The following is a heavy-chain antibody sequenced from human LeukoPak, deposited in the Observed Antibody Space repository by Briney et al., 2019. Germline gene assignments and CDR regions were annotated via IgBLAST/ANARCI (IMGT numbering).Heavy chain of an antibody. CDR2: ISYDGSNK. CDR3: AKDSDMITHSDY. Sequence: PGRSLRLSCAASGFTFSSYAMHWVRQAPGKGLEWVAVISYDGSNKYYADSVKGRFTISRDNSKNTLYLQMNSLRAEDTAVYYCAKDSDMITHSDYWGQGTLVTVSS. J-gene: IGHJ4*02. V-gene: IGHV3-30*04. D-gene: IGHD3-16*01. CDR1: GFTFSSYA.